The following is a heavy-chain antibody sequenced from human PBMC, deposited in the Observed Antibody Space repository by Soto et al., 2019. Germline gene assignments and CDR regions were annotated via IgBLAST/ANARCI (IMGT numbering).Heavy chain of an antibody. V-gene: IGHV3-72*01. CDR2: IRNIANRYTT. CDR1: GFTFSDHY. Sequence: GGSLRLSCAASGFTFSDHYMDWVRQAPGKGLEWVARIRNIANRYTTEYAASVKGRFTTSRDDSKNSLYLQMDSLKTEDTAVSFCARDSGRGFYFDYWGQGALVTVSS. J-gene: IGHJ4*02. CDR3: ARDSGRGFYFDY. D-gene: IGHD3-10*01.